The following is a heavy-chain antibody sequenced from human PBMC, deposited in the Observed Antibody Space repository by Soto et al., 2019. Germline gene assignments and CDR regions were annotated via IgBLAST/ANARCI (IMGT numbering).Heavy chain of an antibody. CDR2: ISYDGSNK. CDR1: GFTFSSYV. J-gene: IGHJ4*02. Sequence: GGSLRLSCAATGFTFSSYVMHWVRQYPGKGLEWVAVISYDGSNKYYADSVKGRFTISRDNSKNTLYLQMNSLRAEDTAVYYYANSRRYFAAGSFDYWGQGTLVTVSS. V-gene: IGHV3-30*18. D-gene: IGHD3-9*01. CDR3: ANSRRYFAAGSFDY.